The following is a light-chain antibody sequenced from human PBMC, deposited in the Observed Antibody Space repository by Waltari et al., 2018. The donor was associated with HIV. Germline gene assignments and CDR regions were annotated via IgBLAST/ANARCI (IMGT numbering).Light chain of an antibody. J-gene: IGLJ3*02. Sequence: QSVLTQPPSVSGAPGQRVTISCTGSSSNIGAGYDLHWYRQLPGTAPKLPIYDNSNRPSGVPDRFSGSKSGTSASLAITGLQAEDEADYYCQSYDSSLSGWVFGGGTKLTVL. V-gene: IGLV1-40*01. CDR1: SSNIGAGYD. CDR2: DNS. CDR3: QSYDSSLSGWV.